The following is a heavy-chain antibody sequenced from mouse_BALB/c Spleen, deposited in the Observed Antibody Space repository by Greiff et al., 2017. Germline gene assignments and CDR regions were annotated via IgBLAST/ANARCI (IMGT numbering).Heavy chain of an antibody. J-gene: IGHJ4*01. CDR1: GFAFSSYD. CDR3: ARQGYDYDDAMDY. CDR2: ISSGGGST. D-gene: IGHD2-4*01. V-gene: IGHV5-12-1*01. Sequence: EVQLEESGGGLVKPGGSLKLSCAASGFAFSSYDMSWVRQTPEKRLEWVAYISSGGGSTYYPDTVKGRFTISRDNAKNTLYLQMSSLKSEDTAMYYCARQGYDYDDAMDYWGQGTSVTVSS.